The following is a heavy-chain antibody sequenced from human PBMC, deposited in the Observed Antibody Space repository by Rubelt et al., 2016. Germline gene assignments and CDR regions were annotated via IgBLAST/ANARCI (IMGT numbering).Heavy chain of an antibody. CDR2: IHGSGRNT. J-gene: IGHJ4*02. V-gene: IGHV3-NL1*01. D-gene: IGHD6-13*01. CDR3: AQDRWTPAGSDDY. Sequence: QVHLVESGGGVVQPGRSLRLSCAASGFVFGNFNMHWVRHTPGKGLEWVSGIHGSGRNTYYAASVKGRSTISRDNSKNTVDLKVASQRDEDTAIYYCAQDRWTPAGSDDYWGQGTLVTVSS. CDR1: GFVFGNFN.